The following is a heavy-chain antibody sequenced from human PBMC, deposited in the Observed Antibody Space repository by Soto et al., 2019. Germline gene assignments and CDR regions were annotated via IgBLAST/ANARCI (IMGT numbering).Heavy chain of an antibody. CDR3: ASLLGGLNYYYYGMDV. Sequence: SETLSLTCTVSGGSISSSSYYWGWIRQPPGKGLEWIGSIYYSGSTYYNPSLKSRVTISVDTSKNQFSLKLSSVTAADTAVYYCASLLGGLNYYYYGMDVWGQGTTVTVSS. D-gene: IGHD3-16*01. V-gene: IGHV4-39*01. J-gene: IGHJ6*02. CDR1: GGSISSSSYY. CDR2: IYYSGST.